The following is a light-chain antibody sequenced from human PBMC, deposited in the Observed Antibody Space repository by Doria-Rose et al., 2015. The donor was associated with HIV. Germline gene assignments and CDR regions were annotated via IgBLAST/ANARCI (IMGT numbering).Light chain of an antibody. Sequence: KNNLAWYQQKPGQPPKLLIYWASTRESGVPDRFSGSGSGTEFTLTISSLQAEDVAVYYCQQYDSAPWTFGQGTKVEV. V-gene: IGKV4-1*01. CDR1: KNN. CDR2: WAS. J-gene: IGKJ1*01. CDR3: QQYDSAPWT.